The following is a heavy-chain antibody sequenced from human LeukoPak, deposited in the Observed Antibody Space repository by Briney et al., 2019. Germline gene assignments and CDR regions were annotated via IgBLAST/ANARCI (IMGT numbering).Heavy chain of an antibody. Sequence: GGSLRLSCAASGFTLSRYWMSWVRQAPGKGLEWVANIKQDGSDKYYVDSVKGRFTISRDNAKNSLYLQMNSLRAEDTAIYYCARDYCGADCYSFEPGVCDYWGQGTLVTVSS. V-gene: IGHV3-7*04. D-gene: IGHD2-21*02. J-gene: IGHJ4*02. CDR1: GFTLSRYW. CDR2: IKQDGSDK. CDR3: ARDYCGADCYSFEPGVCDY.